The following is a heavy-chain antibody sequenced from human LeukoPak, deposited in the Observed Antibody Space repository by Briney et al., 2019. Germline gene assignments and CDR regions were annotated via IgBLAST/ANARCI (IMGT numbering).Heavy chain of an antibody. CDR1: GFTFSSYG. D-gene: IGHD1-26*01. CDR2: IRYDGSNK. V-gene: IGHV3-30*02. CDR3: ARDIDRDIVGAHLVY. J-gene: IGHJ4*02. Sequence: ETGGSLRLSCAASGFTFSSYGMHWVRQAPGKGLEWVAFIRYDGSNKYYADSVKGRFTISRDNSKNTLYLQMNSLRAEDTAVYYCARDIDRDIVGAHLVYWGQGTLVTVSS.